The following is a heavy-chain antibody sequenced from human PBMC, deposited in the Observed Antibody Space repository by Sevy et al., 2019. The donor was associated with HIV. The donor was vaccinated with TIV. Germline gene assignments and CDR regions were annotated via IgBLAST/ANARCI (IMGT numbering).Heavy chain of an antibody. CDR2: IYYSGST. V-gene: IGHV4-39*01. CDR3: ARLESTYYYGLYYYYGMDV. CDR1: GGSISSSSYY. D-gene: IGHD3-10*01. J-gene: IGHJ6*02. Sequence: SETLSLTCTVSGGSISSSSYYWGWIRQPTGKGLEWIGSIYYSGSTYYNPSLKSRVTISVDTSKNQFSLKLSSVTAADTAVYYCARLESTYYYGLYYYYGMDVWGQGTTVTVSS.